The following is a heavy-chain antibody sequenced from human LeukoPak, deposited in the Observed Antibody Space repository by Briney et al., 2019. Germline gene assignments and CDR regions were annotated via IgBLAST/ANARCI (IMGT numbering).Heavy chain of an antibody. V-gene: IGHV3-48*01. CDR1: GFTFSSYT. D-gene: IGHD3-9*01. CDR2: INTKSKAI. J-gene: IGHJ4*02. CDR3: VRDQDWAFDY. Sequence: QPGGSLILSCAASGFTFSSYTMNWIRQAPGKGLEWISFINTKSKAIYYADSVKGRFTISRDNARNLLHLQMNSLRAEDTALYFSVRDQDWAFDYWGQGTLVTVSS.